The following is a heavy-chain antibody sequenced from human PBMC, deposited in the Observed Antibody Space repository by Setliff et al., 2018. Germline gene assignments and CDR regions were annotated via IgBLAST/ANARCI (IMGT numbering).Heavy chain of an antibody. J-gene: IGHJ4*02. V-gene: IGHV4-38-2*02. CDR3: ARRYFDSGSYFYFDY. CDR1: GYSIITGYY. Sequence: SETLSLTCSVSGYSIITGYYWGWIRQPPGKGLEWIGSIYYSGSTYYNPSLKSRVTISVDTSKNQFSLKLRSVSAADTAVYFCARRYFDSGSYFYFDYWGQGTLVTVSS. D-gene: IGHD3-10*01. CDR2: IYYSGST.